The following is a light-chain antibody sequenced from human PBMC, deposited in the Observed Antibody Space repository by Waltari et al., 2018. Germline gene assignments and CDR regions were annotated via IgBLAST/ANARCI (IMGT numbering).Light chain of an antibody. CDR1: QSVSRA. V-gene: IGKV3-20*01. Sequence: EIVLTQSPGTLSLSPGETATLSCRASQSVSRALAWYQQKPGQAPRLLIYDASARATSIPDRFSGSGSGTDFSLTISRLEPEDFAVYYCQKYVRLPATFGQGTKVEIK. CDR3: QKYVRLPAT. CDR2: DAS. J-gene: IGKJ1*01.